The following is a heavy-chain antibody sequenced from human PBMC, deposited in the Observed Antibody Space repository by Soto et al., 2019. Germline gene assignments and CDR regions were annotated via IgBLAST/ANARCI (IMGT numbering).Heavy chain of an antibody. CDR2: INSDGSST. V-gene: IGHV3-74*01. CDR1: GFTFSSYA. CDR3: ASVYGWGSYYTRVYYCGMDV. D-gene: IGHD3-10*01. Sequence: GGSLRLSFAASGFTFSSYAMPWVRQAPGKGLVWVSRINSDGSSTSYADSVKGRFTISRDNAKNTLYLQMNSLRAEDTAVYYCASVYGWGSYYTRVYYCGMDVWGRVATITV. J-gene: IGHJ6*01.